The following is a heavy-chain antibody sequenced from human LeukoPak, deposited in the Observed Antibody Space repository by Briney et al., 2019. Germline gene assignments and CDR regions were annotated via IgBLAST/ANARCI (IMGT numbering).Heavy chain of an antibody. CDR1: GFAFSSYS. D-gene: IGHD6-13*01. Sequence: GGSLRLSCAASGFAFSSYSMNWVRQAPGKGLEWVSYISSSSSTIYYADSVKGRFTISRDNAKNSLYLQMNSLRAEDTAVSYCARDSGSSWYGAFDIWGQGTMVTVSS. CDR3: ARDSGSSWYGAFDI. V-gene: IGHV3-48*01. J-gene: IGHJ3*02. CDR2: ISSSSSTI.